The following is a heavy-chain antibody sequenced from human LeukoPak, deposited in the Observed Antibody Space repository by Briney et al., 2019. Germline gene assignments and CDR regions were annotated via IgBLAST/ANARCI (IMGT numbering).Heavy chain of an antibody. V-gene: IGHV3-23*01. CDR2: ISGSGGGT. CDR3: AKPSGSYSYYYYGMDV. J-gene: IGHJ6*02. D-gene: IGHD1-26*01. CDR1: GFTFNNAW. Sequence: GGSLRLSCAASGFTFNNAWMSWVRQAPGKGLEWVSAISGSGGGTYYADSVKGRFTISRDNSKNTLYLQMNSLRAEDTAVYYCAKPSGSYSYYYYGMDVWGQGTTVTVSS.